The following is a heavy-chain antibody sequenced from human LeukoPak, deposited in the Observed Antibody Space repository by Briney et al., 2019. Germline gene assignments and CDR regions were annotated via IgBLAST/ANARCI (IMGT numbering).Heavy chain of an antibody. Sequence: PGGSLRLSCAASGFTFSSYGMHWVRQAPGRGLEWVSVFYSPGSTYYADSVHGRFTISRDTSLNTLFLQMNSLRVEDTAVYYCASARESCIGSSCYEYFHHWGQGTPLTVSS. CDR3: ASARESCIGSSCYEYFHH. D-gene: IGHD2-2*01. J-gene: IGHJ1*01. V-gene: IGHV3-NL1*01. CDR2: FYSPGST. CDR1: GFTFSSYG.